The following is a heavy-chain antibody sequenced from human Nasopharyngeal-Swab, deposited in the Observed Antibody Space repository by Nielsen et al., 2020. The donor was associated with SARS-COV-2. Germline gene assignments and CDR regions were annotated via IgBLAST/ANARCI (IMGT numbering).Heavy chain of an antibody. Sequence: GGSLRLSCVASGFTFSGYAMSWVRQAPGKGLEWVSAIGSTGGSTYYADSVKGQFTISRDNSKNTLYLQMNSLRAEDTAVYYCAKDRGCSGGSCYVHWYFDLWGRGTLVTVSS. J-gene: IGHJ2*01. CDR1: GFTFSGYA. CDR3: AKDRGCSGGSCYVHWYFDL. CDR2: IGSTGGST. V-gene: IGHV3-23*01. D-gene: IGHD2-15*01.